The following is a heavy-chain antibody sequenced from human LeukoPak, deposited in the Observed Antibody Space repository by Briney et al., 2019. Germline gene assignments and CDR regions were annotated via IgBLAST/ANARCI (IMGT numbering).Heavy chain of an antibody. CDR1: GFTFSSYA. V-gene: IGHV3-23*01. Sequence: PGGSLRLSCAASGFTFSSYAMSWVRQAPGKGLEWVSGVSDSGGSTYYADSVKGRFTISRDNSKNMLYLQMNTLRVEDTAVYYCAKGKSSSGPPRALDYWGQGTLVTVSS. CDR3: AKGKSSSGPPRALDY. CDR2: VSDSGGST. J-gene: IGHJ4*02. D-gene: IGHD6-19*01.